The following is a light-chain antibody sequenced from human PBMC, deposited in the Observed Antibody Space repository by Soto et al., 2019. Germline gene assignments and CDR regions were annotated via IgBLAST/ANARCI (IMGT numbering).Light chain of an antibody. CDR1: ESISNF. J-gene: IGKJ5*01. Sequence: DIQMTQSPSTLSASVGDRVTITCRASESISNFLAWYQQKPGKAPNLLIYAASSLQSGVPSRFSGSGSGTDFTLTISSLQPEDFETYYCQQANSFPITFGQGTRLDIX. V-gene: IGKV1-12*01. CDR2: AAS. CDR3: QQANSFPIT.